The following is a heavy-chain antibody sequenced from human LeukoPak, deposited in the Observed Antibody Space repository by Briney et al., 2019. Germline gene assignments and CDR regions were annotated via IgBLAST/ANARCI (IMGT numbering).Heavy chain of an antibody. J-gene: IGHJ4*02. CDR1: GFRFSSYD. CDR3: TRDMIRGVPDYIDY. V-gene: IGHV3-30-3*01. Sequence: GGSQRLSCAATGFRFSSYDMHWVRQAPGKGLEWVAAISAEGDIQIYLDSVMGRFTISRDNSKSTLYLQMNSLRIEDTGFYYCTRDMIRGVPDYIDYWGRGTLVTVSS. CDR2: ISAEGDIQ. D-gene: IGHD3-10*01.